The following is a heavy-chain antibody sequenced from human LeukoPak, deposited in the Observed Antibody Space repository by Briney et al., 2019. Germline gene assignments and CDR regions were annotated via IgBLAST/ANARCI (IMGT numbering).Heavy chain of an antibody. CDR2: IKQDGSEK. CDR1: GFTFSSYW. J-gene: IGHJ6*02. Sequence: GGSLRLSCAASGFTFSSYWMSWVRQAPGKGLEWVANIKQDGSEKYYVDSVKGRFTISRDNAKNSLYLQMNSLRAEDTAVYYRARGGIVVVTFYYYYGMDVWGQGTTVTVSS. CDR3: ARGGIVVVTFYYYYGMDV. D-gene: IGHD2-21*02. V-gene: IGHV3-7*01.